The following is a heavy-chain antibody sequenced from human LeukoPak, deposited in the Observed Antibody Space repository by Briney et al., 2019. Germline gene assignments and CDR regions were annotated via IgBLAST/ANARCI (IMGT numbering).Heavy chain of an antibody. CDR1: GGSISSYY. CDR3: ARNPADRSGWYRKGYYYYGMDV. V-gene: IGHV4-4*07. Sequence: PSETLSLTCTVSGGSISSYYWSWIRQPAGKGLGWIGRIYTSGSTNYNPSLKSRVTISVDTSKNQFSLKLSSVTAADTAVYYCARNPADRSGWYRKGYYYYGMDVWRQATTVTVSS. J-gene: IGHJ6*02. D-gene: IGHD6-19*01. CDR2: IYTSGST.